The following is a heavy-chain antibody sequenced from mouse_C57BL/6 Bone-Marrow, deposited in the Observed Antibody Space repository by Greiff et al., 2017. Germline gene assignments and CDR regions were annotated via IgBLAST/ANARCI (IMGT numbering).Heavy chain of an antibody. CDR3: ARQYYGSGTWFAY. Sequence: EVMLVESGGDLVKPGGSLKLSCAASGFTFSSYGMSWVRQTPDKRLEWVATISSGGSYTYYPDSVKGRFNISRDNAKNTLYLQMSSLKSEDTAMYYCARQYYGSGTWFAYWGQGTLVTVSA. J-gene: IGHJ3*01. V-gene: IGHV5-6*01. CDR2: ISSGGSYT. CDR1: GFTFSSYG. D-gene: IGHD1-1*01.